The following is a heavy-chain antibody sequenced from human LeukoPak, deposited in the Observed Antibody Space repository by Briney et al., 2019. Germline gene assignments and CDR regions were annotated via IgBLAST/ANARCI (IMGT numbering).Heavy chain of an antibody. J-gene: IGHJ4*02. CDR2: IDASGGAT. CDR3: AKRGVVIRVILVGFHKEAYYFDS. CDR1: SHYA. V-gene: IGHV3-23*01. D-gene: IGHD3-22*01. Sequence: PGGSLRLSCAAFSHYAMYWVRQAPGKGLEWVSSIDASGGATYYADSVKGRFTIPRDNSKNTLYLQMISLRAEDTAVYFCAKRGVVIRVILVGFHKEAYYFDSWGQGALATVSS.